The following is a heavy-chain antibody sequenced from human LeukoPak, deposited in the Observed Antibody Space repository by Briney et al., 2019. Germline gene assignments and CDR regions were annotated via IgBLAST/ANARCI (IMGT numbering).Heavy chain of an antibody. D-gene: IGHD1-26*01. CDR1: GYSFTSYR. CDR2: VYPGDSET. V-gene: IGHV5-51*01. Sequence: GESLKISCKGSGYSFTSYRIGWVRQMPGGGLEWLGIVYPGDSETRYSPSFQGQVTLSADKSISTAYLQWNSLKASDTAMYYCARRRDLYPGSYYPFDYWGQGTLVTVSS. CDR3: ARRRDLYPGSYYPFDY. J-gene: IGHJ4*02.